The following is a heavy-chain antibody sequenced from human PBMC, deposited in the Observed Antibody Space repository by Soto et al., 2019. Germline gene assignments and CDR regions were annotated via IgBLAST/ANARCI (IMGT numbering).Heavy chain of an antibody. V-gene: IGHV3-30-3*01. D-gene: IGHD2-2*02. J-gene: IGHJ4*02. CDR1: GFTFSSYA. CDR3: ARVGYCSSTSCYTGWDY. CDR2: ISYDGSNK. Sequence: QVQLVESGGGVVQPVRSLRLSCAASGFTFSSYAMHWGRQAPGKGLEWVAVISYDGSNKYYADSVKGRFTISRDNSKNTLYLQMNSLRAEDTAVYYCARVGYCSSTSCYTGWDYWGQGTLVTVSS.